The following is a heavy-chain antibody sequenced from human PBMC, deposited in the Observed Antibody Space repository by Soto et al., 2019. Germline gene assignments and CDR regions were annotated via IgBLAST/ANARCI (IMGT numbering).Heavy chain of an antibody. V-gene: IGHV4-34*01. Sequence: PSETLSLTCAVYGGSFSGYYWSWIRQPPGKGLEWIGEINHSGSTNYNPSLKSRVTISVDTSKNQFSLKLSSVTAADTAVYYCARLPGNWGSRYWYFDLWGRGTMVTVYS. CDR1: GGSFSGYY. CDR3: ARLPGNWGSRYWYFDL. J-gene: IGHJ2*01. D-gene: IGHD7-27*01. CDR2: INHSGST.